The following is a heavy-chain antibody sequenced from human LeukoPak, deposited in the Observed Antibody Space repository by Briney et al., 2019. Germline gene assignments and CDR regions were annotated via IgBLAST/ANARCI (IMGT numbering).Heavy chain of an antibody. V-gene: IGHV3-7*01. Sequence: PGGSLRLSCAASGFTFSSYWMSWVRQAPGKGLEWVANIKQDGSEKYYVDSVKGRFTISRDNAKNSLYLQMNSLRAEDTAVYYCARDGTDYYGSGGRDVYYYMDVWGKGTTVTISS. CDR1: GFTFSSYW. D-gene: IGHD3-10*01. CDR2: IKQDGSEK. CDR3: ARDGTDYYGSGGRDVYYYMDV. J-gene: IGHJ6*03.